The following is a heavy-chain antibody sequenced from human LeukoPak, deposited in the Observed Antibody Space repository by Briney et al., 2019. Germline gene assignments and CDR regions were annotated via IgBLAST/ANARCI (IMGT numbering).Heavy chain of an antibody. CDR1: GFTFSDYG. J-gene: IGHJ6*03. CDR3: AKSLESTDYYYHMDV. D-gene: IGHD2-2*01. CDR2: ISRNGGGA. V-gene: IGHV3-23*01. Sequence: GGSLRLSCAAAGFTFSDYGMNWVRQAPGKGLEWVSSISRNGGGAYYADSVKGRFSISRDNSKNMLYLQMNSLRAEDTAVYFCAKSLESTDYYYHMDVWGKGTTVTISS.